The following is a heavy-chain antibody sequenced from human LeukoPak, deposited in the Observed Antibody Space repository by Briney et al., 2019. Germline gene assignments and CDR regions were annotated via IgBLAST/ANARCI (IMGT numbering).Heavy chain of an antibody. D-gene: IGHD3-10*01. J-gene: IGHJ4*02. Sequence: GGSLRLSCAASGFTVSSNYMSCVRQVPGKGLEWVSVIYSDGSTHYADSVKGRFTTSRDNSKNTLYLQMNSLRAEDTAVYYCASDLWFGELLPDYWGQGTLVTVSS. V-gene: IGHV3-53*01. CDR2: IYSDGST. CDR1: GFTVSSNY. CDR3: ASDLWFGELLPDY.